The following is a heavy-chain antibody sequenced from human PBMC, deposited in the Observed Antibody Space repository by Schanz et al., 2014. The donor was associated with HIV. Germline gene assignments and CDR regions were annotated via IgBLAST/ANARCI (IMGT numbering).Heavy chain of an antibody. CDR2: ISSNTNYI. J-gene: IGHJ4*02. CDR1: GISLTNNA. D-gene: IGHD5-18*01. CDR3: VRGDTGFEY. V-gene: IGHV3-21*01. Sequence: EVLLLESGGGLVQPGRSLRLSCAASGISLTNNAMTWVRQAPGKGLEWISSISSNTNYINYADSVKGRFTISRDNAKNSLYLQMNSLRFADTAVYYCVRGDTGFEYWGQGTLVTVSS.